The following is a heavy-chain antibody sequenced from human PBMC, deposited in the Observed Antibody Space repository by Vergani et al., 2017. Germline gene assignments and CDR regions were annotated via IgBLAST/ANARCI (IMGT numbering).Heavy chain of an antibody. CDR1: GGSISSYY. J-gene: IGHJ4*02. CDR2: IYYSGST. D-gene: IGHD3-22*01. V-gene: IGHV4-59*12. CDR3: ARDSSGYYFDY. Sequence: QVQLQESGPGLVKPSETLSLTCTVSGGSISSYYWSWIRQPPGKGLEWIGYIYYSGSTYYNPSLKSRVTISVDTSKNQFSLKLSSVTAADTAVYYCARDSSGYYFDYWGQGTLVTVSS.